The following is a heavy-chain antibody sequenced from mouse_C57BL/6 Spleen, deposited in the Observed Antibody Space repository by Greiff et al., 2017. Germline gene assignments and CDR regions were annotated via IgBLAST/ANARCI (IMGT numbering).Heavy chain of an antibody. Sequence: QVQLQQSGPELVKPGASVKISCKASGYAFSSSWMNWVKQRPGKGLEWIGRIYPGDGDTNYNGKFKGKATLTADKSSSTAYMQLSSLTSEDSAVYFCARGLGGVDYWGQGTTLTVSS. D-gene: IGHD3-3*01. CDR1: GYAFSSSW. V-gene: IGHV1-82*01. CDR2: IYPGDGDT. J-gene: IGHJ2*01. CDR3: ARGLGGVDY.